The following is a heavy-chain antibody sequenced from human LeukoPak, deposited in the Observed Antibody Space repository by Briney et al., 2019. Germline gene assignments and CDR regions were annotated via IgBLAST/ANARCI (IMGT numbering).Heavy chain of an antibody. CDR3: AKPRSDYEFWSCYPD. D-gene: IGHD3-3*01. CDR1: GFTFSSYA. Sequence: PGGSLTLSCAASGFTFSSYAMSWVRQAPGKGLEWVAAICGSGGSTYYADPVKGRFTISRDKSKNPRYLQLNSLTAEDTAVYYCAKPRSDYEFWSCYPDWGQGTLVTVSS. V-gene: IGHV3-23*01. CDR2: ICGSGGST. J-gene: IGHJ4*02.